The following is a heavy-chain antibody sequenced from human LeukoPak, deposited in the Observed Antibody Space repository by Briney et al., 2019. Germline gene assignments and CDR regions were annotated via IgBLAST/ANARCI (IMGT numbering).Heavy chain of an antibody. V-gene: IGHV3-48*03. Sequence: GGSLRLSCAASGFTFCSYEMHWVRQPPGKGLEWVSYISSSDSTIYYADSVKGRFTISRDNAKNSLYLQMNSLRAEDTAVYYCARDPTSSWETAFDIWGQGTMVTVSS. CDR2: ISSSDSTI. CDR1: GFTFCSYE. CDR3: ARDPTSSWETAFDI. D-gene: IGHD1-26*01. J-gene: IGHJ3*02.